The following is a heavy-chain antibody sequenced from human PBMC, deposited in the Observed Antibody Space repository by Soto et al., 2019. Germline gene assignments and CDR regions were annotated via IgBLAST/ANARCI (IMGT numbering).Heavy chain of an antibody. CDR3: ARHRDGYYYDSSGYFGWFDP. J-gene: IGHJ5*02. V-gene: IGHV4-39*01. CDR1: GGSISSSSYY. CDR2: IYYSGST. Sequence: ETLSLTCTVSGGSISSSSYYWGWIRQPPGKGLEWIGSIYYSGSTYYNPSLKSRVTISVDTSKNQFSLKLSSVTAADTAVYYCARHRDGYYYDSSGYFGWFDPWGQGTLVTVSS. D-gene: IGHD3-22*01.